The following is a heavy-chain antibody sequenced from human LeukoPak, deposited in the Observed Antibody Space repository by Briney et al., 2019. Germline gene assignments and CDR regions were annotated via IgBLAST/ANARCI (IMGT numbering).Heavy chain of an antibody. D-gene: IGHD3-9*01. CDR1: GGTFSSYA. CDR3: ARRLVITGGFDY. J-gene: IGHJ4*02. Sequence: GGSVKVSCKASGGTFSSYAISWVRQAPGQGLEWMGGIIPIFGTANYAQKFQGRVTITADESTSTAYMELSSLRSEDTAVYYCARRLVITGGFDYWGQGTLVTVSS. V-gene: IGHV1-69*13. CDR2: IIPIFGTA.